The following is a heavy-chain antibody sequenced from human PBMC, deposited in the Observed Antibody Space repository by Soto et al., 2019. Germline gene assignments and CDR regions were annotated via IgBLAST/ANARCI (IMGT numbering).Heavy chain of an antibody. Sequence: GGSLRLSCAASGFTFSGSAMHWVRQASGKGLEWVGRIRSKANSYATAYAASVKGRFTISRDDSKNTAYLQMNSLKTEDTAVYYCTRHIMDPPRGGYCSGGSCYSYYYYGMDVWGQGTTVTVS. J-gene: IGHJ6*02. V-gene: IGHV3-73*01. D-gene: IGHD2-15*01. CDR3: TRHIMDPPRGGYCSGGSCYSYYYYGMDV. CDR1: GFTFSGSA. CDR2: IRSKANSYAT.